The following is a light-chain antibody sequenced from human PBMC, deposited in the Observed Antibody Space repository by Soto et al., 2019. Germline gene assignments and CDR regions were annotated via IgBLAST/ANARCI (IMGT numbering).Light chain of an antibody. CDR2: KTS. J-gene: IGKJ2*01. V-gene: IGKV1-5*03. Sequence: DIQMTQSPSTLPASVGDRVTITCRASQSINNWLAWYQQKPGKAPKLLIYKTSSLQSGVPSRFSGSGSGTEFTLTIIFLQPDDFATYYCQQYSSYSVYTFGQGTKVEIK. CDR3: QQYSSYSVYT. CDR1: QSINNW.